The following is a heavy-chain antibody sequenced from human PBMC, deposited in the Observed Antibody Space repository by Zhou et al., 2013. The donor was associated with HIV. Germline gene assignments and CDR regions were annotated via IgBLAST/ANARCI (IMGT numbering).Heavy chain of an antibody. CDR3: ARGGYDSSGYYYLGYFDY. J-gene: IGHJ4*02. Sequence: QVQLVQSGAELKKPGSSVRVSCKASGGTFSSYAISWVRQAPGQGLEWMGGIIPIFGTANYAQKFQGRVTITTDESTSTAYMELSSLRSEDTAVYYCARGGYDSSGYYYLGYFDYWGQGTLVTVSS. D-gene: IGHD3-22*01. V-gene: IGHV1-69*05. CDR2: IIPIFGTA. CDR1: GGTFSSYA.